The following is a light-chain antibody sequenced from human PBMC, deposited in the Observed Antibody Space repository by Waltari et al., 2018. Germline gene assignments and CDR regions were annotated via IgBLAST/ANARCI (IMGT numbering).Light chain of an antibody. J-gene: IGLJ2*01. CDR1: SSNIGAGYD. CDR2: GNS. CDR3: QSYDSSLSGSV. V-gene: IGLV1-40*01. Sequence: QSVLTQPPSVSGVPGQRVTISCTGISSNIGAGYDVHWYQQLPGTAPKLLIYGNSNRPSVVPERFSGSKSGTSASLAITGLQAEDEADYYCQSYDSSLSGSVFGGGTKLTVL.